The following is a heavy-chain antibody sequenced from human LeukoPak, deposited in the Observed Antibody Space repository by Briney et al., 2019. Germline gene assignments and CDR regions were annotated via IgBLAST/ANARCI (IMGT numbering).Heavy chain of an antibody. J-gene: IGHJ5*02. CDR3: ATGYCSSTSCWFDP. V-gene: IGHV4-30-2*01. CDR1: GGSISSGGYS. D-gene: IGHD2-2*01. Sequence: PSETLSLTCAVSGGSISSGGYSWSWIRQPPGNGLEWIGYIYHSGSTYYNPSLKSRVTISVDRSKNQFSLKLSSVTAADTAVYHCATGYCSSTSCWFDPWGQGTLVTVSS. CDR2: IYHSGST.